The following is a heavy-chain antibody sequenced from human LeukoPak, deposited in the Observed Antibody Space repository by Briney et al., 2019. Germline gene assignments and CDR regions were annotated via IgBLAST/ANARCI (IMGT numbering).Heavy chain of an antibody. CDR3: ARDRAHCSGGSCYSPNWFDP. Sequence: ASVKVSCKASGYTFTSYGISWVRQAPGQGLEWMGWISAYNGNTNYAQKLQGRVTMTTDTSTSTAYMELRSLRFDDTAVYYCARDRAHCSGGSCYSPNWFDPWGQGTLVTVSS. J-gene: IGHJ5*02. CDR2: ISAYNGNT. CDR1: GYTFTSYG. V-gene: IGHV1-18*01. D-gene: IGHD2-15*01.